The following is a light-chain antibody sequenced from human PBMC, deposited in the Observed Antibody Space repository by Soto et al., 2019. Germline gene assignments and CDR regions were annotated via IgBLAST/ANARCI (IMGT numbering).Light chain of an antibody. CDR1: QDISNY. J-gene: IGKJ1*01. CDR2: KAS. Sequence: DIQMTQSPSSLSGSGGDVVTISCQASQDISNYLNWYEQKPGKAPKLLIYKASTLKSGVPSRFSGSGSGTEFTLTISSLQPDDFATYYCQHCNSYSEAFGQGTKVDIK. CDR3: QHCNSYSEA. V-gene: IGKV1-5*03.